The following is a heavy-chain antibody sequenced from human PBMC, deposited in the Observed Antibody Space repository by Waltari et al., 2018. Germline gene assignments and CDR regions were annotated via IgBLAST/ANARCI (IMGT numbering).Heavy chain of an antibody. V-gene: IGHV5-51*01. D-gene: IGHD3-22*01. Sequence: EVQLVQSGAEVKKPGESLKISCKGSGYSFTSYWIGWVRQMPGKGLGWMGISYPGDSDTRYSPSFQGQVTISADKSISTAYLQWSSLKASDTAMYYCASPIGSRRDYYDSSGYAFDIWGQGTMVTVSS. CDR2: SYPGDSDT. CDR1: GYSFTSYW. CDR3: ASPIGSRRDYYDSSGYAFDI. J-gene: IGHJ3*02.